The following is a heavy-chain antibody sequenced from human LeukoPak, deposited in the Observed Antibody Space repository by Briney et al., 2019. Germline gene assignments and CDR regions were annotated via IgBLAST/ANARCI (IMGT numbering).Heavy chain of an antibody. CDR1: GGSISSGDYY. CDR3: ARRGCSYGLTYFDY. D-gene: IGHD5-18*01. CDR2: IYYSGST. V-gene: IGHV4-30-4*01. J-gene: IGHJ4*02. Sequence: SETLSLTCTVSGGSISSGDYYWSWIRQPPGKGLEWIGYIYYSGSTYYNPSLKSRVTILVDTSKNQFSLKLSSVTAADTAVYYCARRGCSYGLTYFDYWGQGTLVTVSS.